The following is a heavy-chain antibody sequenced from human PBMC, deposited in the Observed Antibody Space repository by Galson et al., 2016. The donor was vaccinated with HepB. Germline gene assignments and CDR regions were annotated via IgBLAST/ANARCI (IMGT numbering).Heavy chain of an antibody. CDR3: AKDKRPTAMLLLPHFDY. CDR1: GFTFHDYA. Sequence: SLRLSCAASGFTFHDYAMHWVRQAPGKGLEWVSGITWDSVNIAYADSVKGRFTISRDNTKNSLYLQVNSLEAEDTAFYFCAKDKRPTAMLLLPHFDYWGQGTLVSVSS. J-gene: IGHJ4*02. V-gene: IGHV3-9*01. CDR2: ITWDSVNI. D-gene: IGHD2-15*01.